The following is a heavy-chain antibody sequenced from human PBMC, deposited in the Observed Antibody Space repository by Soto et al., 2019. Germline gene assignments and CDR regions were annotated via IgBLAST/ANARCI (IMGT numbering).Heavy chain of an antibody. CDR3: AGLIRYFEYGLDV. J-gene: IGHJ6*02. D-gene: IGHD3-9*01. CDR2: IDADNGDT. CDR1: GYTFTNYA. Sequence: ASVKVSCKASGYTFTNYAIHWVRQAPGQSLEWMGWIDADNGDTEYSQKFQGRVTITRDTSASTAYMELSSLRSGDTAVYYCAGLIRYFEYGLDVWGQGTTVTVSS. V-gene: IGHV1-3*01.